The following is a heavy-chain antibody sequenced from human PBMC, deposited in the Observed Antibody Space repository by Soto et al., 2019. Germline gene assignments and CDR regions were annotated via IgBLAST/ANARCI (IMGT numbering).Heavy chain of an antibody. CDR3: ATAAGYGSGSYYHYGMDV. D-gene: IGHD3-10*01. J-gene: IGHJ6*02. Sequence: ASVKVSCKVSGYTLTELAMHWVRQAPGKGLEWMGGFDPEDGETIYAQKFQGRVTMTEDTSTDTAYMELSSLRSEDTAVYYCATAAGYGSGSYYHYGMDVWGQGTTVTVSS. CDR2: FDPEDGET. CDR1: GYTLTELA. V-gene: IGHV1-24*01.